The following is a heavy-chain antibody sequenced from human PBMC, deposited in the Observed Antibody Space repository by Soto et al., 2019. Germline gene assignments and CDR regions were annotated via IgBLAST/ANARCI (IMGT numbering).Heavy chain of an antibody. CDR3: TSSGYYDILTGYYFVY. D-gene: IGHD3-9*01. J-gene: IGHJ4*02. CDR2: IRSKAYGGTT. Sequence: QPGGSLRLSCTASGFTFGDYAMSWFRQAPGKGLEWVGFIRSKAYGGTTEYAASVKGRFTISRDDSKSIAYLQMNSLKTEDTAVYYCTSSGYYDILTGYYFVYWGQGTLVTVSS. CDR1: GFTFGDYA. V-gene: IGHV3-49*03.